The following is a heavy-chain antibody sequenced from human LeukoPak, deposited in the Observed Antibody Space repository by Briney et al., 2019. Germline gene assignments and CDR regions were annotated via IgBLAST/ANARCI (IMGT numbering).Heavy chain of an antibody. D-gene: IGHD5-18*01. CDR3: TRGYRGYKYGHAWFDH. CDR2: INHSGST. V-gene: IGHV4-34*01. Sequence: SETLSLTCAVYGGSFSGYYWSWIRQPPGKGLEWIGEINHSGSTNYNPSLKSRVTISVDTSKNQFSLKLSSVTAADTAVYYCTRGYRGYKYGHAWFDHWGQGTLVTVSS. CDR1: GGSFSGYY. J-gene: IGHJ5*02.